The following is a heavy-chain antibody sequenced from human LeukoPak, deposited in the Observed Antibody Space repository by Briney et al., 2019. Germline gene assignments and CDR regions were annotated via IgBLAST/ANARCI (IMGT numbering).Heavy chain of an antibody. CDR2: ISSSSSYI. V-gene: IGHV3-21*01. Sequence: GGSLRLSCAASGFTFSSYSMNWVRQAPGKGLEWVSSISSSSSYIYYADSVKGRFTISRNNAKNSLYLQMNSLRAEDTAVYYCARDSDEGDFDYWGQGTLVTVSS. D-gene: IGHD3-16*01. CDR3: ARDSDEGDFDY. CDR1: GFTFSSYS. J-gene: IGHJ4*02.